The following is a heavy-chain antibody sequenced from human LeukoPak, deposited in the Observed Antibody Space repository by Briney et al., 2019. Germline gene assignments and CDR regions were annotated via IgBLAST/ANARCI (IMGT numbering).Heavy chain of an antibody. J-gene: IGHJ4*02. CDR2: ISSSGGTT. Sequence: GGSLRLSCAASGFTFNSYAMGWVPQAPGKGLEWVSTISSSGGTTHYADSVKGRFTISRDNSKHTLDLQMNSLRAEDTAVYYCAKIGNSFDFDYWGQGTLVTVSS. CDR3: AKIGNSFDFDY. V-gene: IGHV3-23*01. D-gene: IGHD5-18*01. CDR1: GFTFNSYA.